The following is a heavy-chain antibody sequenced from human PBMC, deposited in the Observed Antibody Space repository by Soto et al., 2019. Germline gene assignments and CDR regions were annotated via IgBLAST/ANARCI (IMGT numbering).Heavy chain of an antibody. CDR1: GFTFSSYG. CDR2: IWYDGSNK. CDR3: ARGGDIVVVVAATFDI. J-gene: IGHJ3*02. V-gene: IGHV3-33*01. D-gene: IGHD2-15*01. Sequence: PGGSLRLSCAASGFTFSSYGMHWVRQAPGKGLEWVAVIWYDGSNKYYADSVKGRFTISRDNSKNTLYLQMNSLRAEDTAVYYCARGGDIVVVVAATFDIWGQGTMVTVSS.